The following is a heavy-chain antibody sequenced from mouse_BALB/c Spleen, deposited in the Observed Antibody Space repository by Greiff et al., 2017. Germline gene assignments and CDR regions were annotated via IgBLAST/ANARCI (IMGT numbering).Heavy chain of an antibody. Sequence: EVKLMESGGGLVKPGGSLKLSCAASGFTFSSYAMSWVRQTPEKRLEWVASISSGGSTYYPDSVKGRFTISRDNARNILYLQMSSLRSEDTAMYYCARGSTVVERYWYFDVWGAGTTVTVSS. CDR3: ARGSTVVERYWYFDV. CDR2: ISSGGST. D-gene: IGHD1-1*01. V-gene: IGHV5-6-5*01. CDR1: GFTFSSYA. J-gene: IGHJ1*01.